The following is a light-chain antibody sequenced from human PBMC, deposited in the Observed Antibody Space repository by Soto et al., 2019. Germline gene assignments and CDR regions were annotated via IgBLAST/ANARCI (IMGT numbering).Light chain of an antibody. V-gene: IGKV3-11*01. CDR1: QSVSSY. Sequence: EIVLTQSRATLSLPPGERATLSCRASQSVSSYLAWYQQKPGQAPRLLIYDASNRATGIPARFSGSGSGTDFTLTISSLEPEDFAVYYCQQRSNWPLFGGGTKVDI. CDR2: DAS. J-gene: IGKJ4*01. CDR3: QQRSNWPL.